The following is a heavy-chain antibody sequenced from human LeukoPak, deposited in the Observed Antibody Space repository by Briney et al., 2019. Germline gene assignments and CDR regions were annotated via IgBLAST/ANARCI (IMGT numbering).Heavy chain of an antibody. CDR3: ARIPSPGWFDP. J-gene: IGHJ5*02. Sequence: MTSETLSLTCTVSGGSISSSSYYWGWIRQPPGKGLEWIANIYYSGSTYYNPSLKSRVTISINTSKNQFSLSLTSVTAADTAVYYCARIPSPGWFDPWGQGTLVTVSS. V-gene: IGHV4-39*07. CDR1: GGSISSSSYY. CDR2: IYYSGST.